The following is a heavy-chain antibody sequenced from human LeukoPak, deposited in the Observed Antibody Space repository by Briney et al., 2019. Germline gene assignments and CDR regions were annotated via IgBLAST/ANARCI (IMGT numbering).Heavy chain of an antibody. CDR1: GFTFSDHF. CDR2: SRSKAKSYTT. J-gene: IGHJ4*02. CDR3: VRVGSVAGSDYLDY. V-gene: IGHV3-72*01. D-gene: IGHD6-19*01. Sequence: GGSLRLSCAVSGFTFSDHFLDWVRQAPGKGLEWVGRSRSKAKSYTTEYAASVKGRFTISRDDSTNSLYLQMNSLKIEDTAIYYCVRVGSVAGSDYLDYRGQGTLVTVSS.